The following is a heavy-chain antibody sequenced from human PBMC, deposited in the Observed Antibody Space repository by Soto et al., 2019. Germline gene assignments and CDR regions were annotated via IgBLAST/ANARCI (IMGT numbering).Heavy chain of an antibody. CDR1: VYTFTGYY. V-gene: IGHV1-2*04. J-gene: IGHJ3*02. D-gene: IGHD5-12*01. CDR3: ARGWGYSGYDYDAFDI. Sequence: ASVKVSCKASVYTFTGYYMHWVRQAPGQGLEWMGWINPNSGGTNYAQKFQGWVTMTRDTSISTAYMELSRLRSDDTAVYYCARGWGYSGYDYDAFDIWGRGTMVTVSS. CDR2: INPNSGGT.